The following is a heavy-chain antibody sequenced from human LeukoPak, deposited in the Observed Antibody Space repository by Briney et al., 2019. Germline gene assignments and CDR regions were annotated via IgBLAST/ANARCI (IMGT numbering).Heavy chain of an antibody. CDR1: GGSLGDFY. D-gene: IGHD5-12*01. J-gene: IGHJ4*02. Sequence: SETLSLTCAVYGGSLGDFYWAWIRQSPGKGLEWIGDANQSGSSYYNPSVKSRVIITLVTSKNEFSLRLTSVTAADSAVYYCARLQTYSGYEDFDHWGQGTLVTVSS. CDR3: ARLQTYSGYEDFDH. CDR2: ANQSGSS. V-gene: IGHV4-34*01.